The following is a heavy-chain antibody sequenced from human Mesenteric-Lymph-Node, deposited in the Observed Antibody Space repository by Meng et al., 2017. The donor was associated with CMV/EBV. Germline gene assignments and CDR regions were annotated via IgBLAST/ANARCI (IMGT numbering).Heavy chain of an antibody. D-gene: IGHD2-21*01. CDR1: GFTFSTYA. CDR3: AKAFELLYDAFDI. CDR2: ISGSHSGGRT. V-gene: IGHV3-23*01. Sequence: GESLKISCRGSGFTFSTYAMTWVRQAPGKGLEWVSTISGSHSGGRTYYVDSVKGRITISRDNPKNSLFLQMTSLRPEDTALYYCAKAFELLYDAFDIWGQGTMVTVSS. J-gene: IGHJ3*02.